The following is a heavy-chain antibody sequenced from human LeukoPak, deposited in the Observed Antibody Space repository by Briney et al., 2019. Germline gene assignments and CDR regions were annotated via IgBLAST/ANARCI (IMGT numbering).Heavy chain of an antibody. Sequence: GGSLRLSCAASGFTFSSYGMHWVRQAPGKGLEWVAVISYDGSNKYYADSVKGRFTISRDNSKNTLYLQMNSLRAEDTAVYCCAKGGDILTGYWGYFDYWGQGTLVTVSS. D-gene: IGHD3-9*01. CDR2: ISYDGSNK. J-gene: IGHJ4*02. V-gene: IGHV3-30*18. CDR3: AKGGDILTGYWGYFDY. CDR1: GFTFSSYG.